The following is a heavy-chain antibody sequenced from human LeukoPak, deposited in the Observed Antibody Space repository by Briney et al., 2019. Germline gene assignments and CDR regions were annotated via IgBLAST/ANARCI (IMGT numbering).Heavy chain of an antibody. CDR3: ARQTRDGSGSRGYFFDF. D-gene: IGHD3-10*01. V-gene: IGHV5-51*01. Sequence: GESLKISCKGSGYSFNTYWIGWVRQKPGKGLEWMGIIYPGDSNTRYSPSFEGQVTISVDKSSSTAYLQWSRLKASDTAIYYCARQTRDGSGSRGYFFDFWGQGTLVTVSS. CDR1: GYSFNTYW. CDR2: IYPGDSNT. J-gene: IGHJ4*02.